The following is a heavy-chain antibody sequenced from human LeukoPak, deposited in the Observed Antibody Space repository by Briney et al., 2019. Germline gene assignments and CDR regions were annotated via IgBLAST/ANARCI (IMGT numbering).Heavy chain of an antibody. CDR1: GGTFSSYA. J-gene: IGHJ4*02. CDR2: IIPLFGTS. V-gene: IGHV1-69*13. D-gene: IGHD3-22*01. CDR3: ARGWDSSGQIPFFY. Sequence: SVKVSCKASGGTFSSYAISWVRQAPGQGLGWMGGIIPLFGTSNYAQKFQGRVTITADESTSTAFMELSSLRSEDTAVYYCARGWDSSGQIPFFYWGQGTLVTVSS.